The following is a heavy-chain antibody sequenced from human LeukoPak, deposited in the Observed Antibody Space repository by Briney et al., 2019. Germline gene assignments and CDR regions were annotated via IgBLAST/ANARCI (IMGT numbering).Heavy chain of an antibody. CDR3: ARVSSSGDVDY. J-gene: IGHJ4*02. V-gene: IGHV4-30-4*01. Sequence: SGTLSLTCAVSGGSISSGDYYWSWIRQPPGKGLEWIGYIYYSGSTYYNPSLKSRVTISVDTSKNQFSLKLSSVTAADTAVYYCARVSSSGDVDYWGQGTLVTVSS. D-gene: IGHD2-15*01. CDR1: GGSISSGDYY. CDR2: IYYSGST.